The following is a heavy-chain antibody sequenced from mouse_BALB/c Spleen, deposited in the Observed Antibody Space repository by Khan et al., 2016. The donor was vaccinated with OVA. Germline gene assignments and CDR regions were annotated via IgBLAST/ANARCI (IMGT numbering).Heavy chain of an antibody. Sequence: QVQLQQPGAELVRPGASVKLSCKASGYTFTNYWINWVKQRPGQGLEWIGNVYPSDSYTNYNQKFKDKATLTVDKSSSTAYMQLSSPTSDDSAVYYCTREGVDGSSFDYWGQGTLVTVSA. J-gene: IGHJ3*01. CDR1: GYTFTNYW. D-gene: IGHD2-3*01. V-gene: IGHV1-69*02. CDR3: TREGVDGSSFDY. CDR2: VYPSDSYT.